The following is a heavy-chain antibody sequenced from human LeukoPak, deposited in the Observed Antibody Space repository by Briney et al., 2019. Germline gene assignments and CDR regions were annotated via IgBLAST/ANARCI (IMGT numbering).Heavy chain of an antibody. CDR3: ARDPRDGYNWNDHPFDY. CDR2: ISSSSSYI. V-gene: IGHV3-21*01. D-gene: IGHD1-1*01. CDR1: GFTFSSYS. Sequence: PGGSLRLSCAASGFTFSSYSMNWVRQAPGKGLEWVSSISSSSSYIYYADSVKGRFTISRDNAKNSLYLQMNSLRAEDTAVYYCARDPRDGYNWNDHPFDYWGQGTLVTVSS. J-gene: IGHJ4*02.